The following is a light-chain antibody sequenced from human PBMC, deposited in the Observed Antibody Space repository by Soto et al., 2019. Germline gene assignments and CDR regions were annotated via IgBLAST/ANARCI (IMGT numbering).Light chain of an antibody. CDR2: EVN. CDR3: CSSGGSPTYV. J-gene: IGLJ1*01. Sequence: QSVLTQPASVSGSPGQSITISGTGTSSNVGSYTLVSWYQQHPGKAPKLMIFEVNQRPSGVSNRFSGSKSGNTASLTISGLKVEDEAAYYCCSSGGSPTYVFGTGTKLTVL. CDR1: SSNVGSYTL. V-gene: IGLV2-23*02.